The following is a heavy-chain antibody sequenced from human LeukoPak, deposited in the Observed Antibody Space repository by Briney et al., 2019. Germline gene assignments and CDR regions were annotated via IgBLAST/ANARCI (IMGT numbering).Heavy chain of an antibody. J-gene: IGHJ4*02. Sequence: SVKVSCKASGGTFSSYAISWVRQAPGQGLEWMGGIIPIFGTANYAQKFQGRVTITADESTSTAYMELSSLRSEDTAVYYCAREGGPYRPLDYSGQGTLVTVAS. CDR2: IIPIFGTA. V-gene: IGHV1-69*13. CDR1: GGTFSSYA. CDR3: AREGGPYRPLDY.